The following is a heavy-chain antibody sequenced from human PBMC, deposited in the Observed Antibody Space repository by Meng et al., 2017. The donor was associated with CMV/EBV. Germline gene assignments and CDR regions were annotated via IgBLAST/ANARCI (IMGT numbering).Heavy chain of an antibody. CDR3: ARDTIDIVVVPAALDY. CDR1: GFTFSSYS. CDR2: ISSSSSYI. V-gene: IGHV3-21*01. J-gene: IGHJ4*02. D-gene: IGHD2-2*01. Sequence: EVQLVESGGGLVKPGGCLRLSCSASGFTFSSYSMNWVRQAPGKGLEWVSSISSSSSYIYYADSVKGRFTISRDNAKNSLYLQMNSLRAEDTAVYYCARDTIDIVVVPAALDYWGQGTLVTVSS.